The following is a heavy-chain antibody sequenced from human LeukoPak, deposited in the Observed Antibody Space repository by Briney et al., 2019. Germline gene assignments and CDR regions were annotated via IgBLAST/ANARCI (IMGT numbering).Heavy chain of an antibody. D-gene: IGHD3-16*01. V-gene: IGHV1-18*01. CDR2: ISAYNGNT. J-gene: IGHJ6*03. Sequence: RASVKVSCNASGYTFTSYGISWVRQAPGQGLEWMGWISAYNGNTNYAQKLQGRVTMTTDTSTSTAYMELRSLRSDDTAVYYCARDKKPSYVEAPGYYYMDVWGKGTTVTVSS. CDR1: GYTFTSYG. CDR3: ARDKKPSYVEAPGYYYMDV.